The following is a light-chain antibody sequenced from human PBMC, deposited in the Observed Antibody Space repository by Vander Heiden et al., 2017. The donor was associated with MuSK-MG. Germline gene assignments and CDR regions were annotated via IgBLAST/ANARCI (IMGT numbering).Light chain of an antibody. Sequence: SYVLTQPPSLSVAPGKAARITCGGNNSGSKSVHGYQQEPGQAPVLVIYYDSDRPSGIPERFSGSNSGNTATLTISRVEAGDEADYYCQVWDSSNDHPVFGGGTKLTVL. V-gene: IGLV3-21*04. CDR1: NSGSKS. CDR2: YDS. J-gene: IGLJ3*02. CDR3: QVWDSSNDHPV.